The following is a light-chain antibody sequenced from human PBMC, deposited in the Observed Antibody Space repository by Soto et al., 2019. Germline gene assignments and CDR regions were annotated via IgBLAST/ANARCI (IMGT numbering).Light chain of an antibody. Sequence: DIQMTQSPSSLSASVGDRVTISCRASQSIFNFLNWYQQKPGKAPKVLIYAASSLQSGVPARFSGSGSGTEFTLTISSLPPQDSATYPIQQSHSSPWTFGQGTNVDIK. J-gene: IGKJ1*01. CDR3: QQSHSSPWT. CDR2: AAS. CDR1: QSIFNF. V-gene: IGKV1-39*01.